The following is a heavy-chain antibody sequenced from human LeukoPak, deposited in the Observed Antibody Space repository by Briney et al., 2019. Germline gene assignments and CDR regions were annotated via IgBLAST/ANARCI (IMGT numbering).Heavy chain of an antibody. CDR1: GGSISSSSYY. V-gene: IGHV4-39*07. Sequence: PSETLSLTCTVSGGSISSSSYYWGWIRQPPGKGLEWIGSIYYSGSTYYNPSLKSRVTISVDTSKNQFSLKLSSVTAADTAVYYCARARLSSPIDYWGQGTLVTVSS. D-gene: IGHD6-13*01. J-gene: IGHJ4*02. CDR3: ARARLSSPIDY. CDR2: IYYSGST.